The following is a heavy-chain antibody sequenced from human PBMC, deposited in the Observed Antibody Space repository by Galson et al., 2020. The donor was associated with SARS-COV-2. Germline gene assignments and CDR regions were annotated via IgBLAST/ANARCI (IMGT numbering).Heavy chain of an antibody. J-gene: IGHJ5*02. CDR2: GYHSCIT. CDR1: GGSISNYY. CDR3: ARNGPTFGEFCGVVDP. Sequence: SETLSLTCTVSGGSISNYYCSWIRQPPGQGLGWIGYGYHSCITSSNPSFISRVSISVSMSKNQFSLRLNSVTAAATAVYYCARNGPTFGEFCGVVDPWGQGTLVTVS. D-gene: IGHD3-10*02. V-gene: IGHV4-59*01.